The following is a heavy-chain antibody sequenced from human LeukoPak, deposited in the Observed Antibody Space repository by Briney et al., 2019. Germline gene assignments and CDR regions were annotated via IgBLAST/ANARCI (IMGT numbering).Heavy chain of an antibody. CDR1: GFTFTNYW. CDR2: IDKEGSAA. D-gene: IGHD1-26*01. CDR3: TRGGYSGSYYRFD. J-gene: IGHJ4*02. Sequence: GGSLRLSCVSSGFTFTNYWMHWVRQVPGKGPGWVGRIDKEGSAAFCAESVKGRFTIYRDNVKSTVYLQMNSLTDEETAVYYCTRGGYSGSYYRFDWGQGTLVTVSS. V-gene: IGHV3-74*01.